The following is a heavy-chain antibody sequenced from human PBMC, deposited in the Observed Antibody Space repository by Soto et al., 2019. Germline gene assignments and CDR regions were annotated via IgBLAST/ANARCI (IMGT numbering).Heavy chain of an antibody. J-gene: IGHJ6*02. CDR2: IDPSDSYT. D-gene: IGHD1-26*01. CDR3: ARPRKRTAVGYYGMDV. Sequence: GESLKISCKGSGYSFTSYWISWVRQMPGKGLEWMGRIDPSDSYTNYSPSFQGHVTISADKSISTAYLQWSSLKASDTAMYYCARPRKRTAVGYYGMDVWGQGTTVTVSS. CDR1: GYSFTSYW. V-gene: IGHV5-10-1*01.